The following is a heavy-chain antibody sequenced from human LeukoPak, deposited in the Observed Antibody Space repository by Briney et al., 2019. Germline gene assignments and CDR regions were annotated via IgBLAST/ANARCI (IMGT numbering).Heavy chain of an antibody. J-gene: IGHJ4*02. D-gene: IGHD3-22*01. CDR3: ARLPYYYDSSGYSFDY. V-gene: IGHV1-69*13. Sequence: ASVKVSCKASGGTFSSYAISWVRQAPGQGLEWMGGIIPIFGTANYAQKFQGRVTITADESTSTAYMELSSLRSEDTAVYYCARLPYYYDSSGYSFDYWGQGTLVTVSS. CDR2: IIPIFGTA. CDR1: GGTFSSYA.